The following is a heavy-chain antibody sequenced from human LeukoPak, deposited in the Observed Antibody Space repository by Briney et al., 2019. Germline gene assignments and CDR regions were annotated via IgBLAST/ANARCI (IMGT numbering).Heavy chain of an antibody. CDR2: IYPGDSDT. CDR3: ARWLIDTASDY. Sequence: GESLKISCKGSGDSFTTYWIDWVRQMPGKGLEWMGTIYPGDSDTRYSPSSEGQVTISADKSNSTAYLQWNSLKASDTAMYYCARWLIDTASDYWGQGTLVTVSS. V-gene: IGHV5-51*01. CDR1: GDSFTTYW. J-gene: IGHJ4*02. D-gene: IGHD5-18*01.